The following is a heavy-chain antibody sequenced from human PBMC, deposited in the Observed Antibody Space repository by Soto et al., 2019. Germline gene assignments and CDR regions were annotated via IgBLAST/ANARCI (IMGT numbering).Heavy chain of an antibody. J-gene: IGHJ6*02. CDR3: ARQRSSSSHGEQGIYYSYYGMDV. V-gene: IGHV5-51*01. CDR2: IYPYDSDT. Sequence: PGESLKISCKGSGYSFTSYWIGWVRQMPGKGLEWMGVIYPYDSDTRYSPPFQGQVTISADKSTTTAYLQWSSLKASDTAMYYCARQRSSSSHGEQGIYYSYYGMDVWGQGTTVTVSS. D-gene: IGHD2-2*01. CDR1: GYSFTSYW.